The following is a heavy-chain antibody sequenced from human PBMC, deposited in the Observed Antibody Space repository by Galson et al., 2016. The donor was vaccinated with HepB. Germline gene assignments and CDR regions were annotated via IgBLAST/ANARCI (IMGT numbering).Heavy chain of an antibody. J-gene: IGHJ4*02. CDR3: ARDVLGQTPGNER. CDR2: IYNSGST. D-gene: IGHD2-8*02. Sequence: TLSLTCTVSGASISSGGYYWTWIRQHPGKGLEWIGYIYNSGSTYYNPSLKSRVTMSVDTSKNQFSLKLSSVTAVDTAVYYCARDVLGQTPGNERWGQGTLVTVSS. V-gene: IGHV4-31*03. CDR1: GASISSGGYY.